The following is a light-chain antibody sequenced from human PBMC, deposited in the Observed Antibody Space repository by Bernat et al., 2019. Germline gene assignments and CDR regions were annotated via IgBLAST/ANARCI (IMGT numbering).Light chain of an antibody. V-gene: IGKV1-39*01. CDR1: KDVNNY. J-gene: IGKJ4*01. CDR2: YVT. Sequence: SKDVNNYLHWYHLKPGKAPKLLIYYVTTFECGVPSRFSGSGSGTDFTLTISDLQPEDFATFSCHQSYGVQITFGVGTKVEIK. CDR3: HQSYGVQIT.